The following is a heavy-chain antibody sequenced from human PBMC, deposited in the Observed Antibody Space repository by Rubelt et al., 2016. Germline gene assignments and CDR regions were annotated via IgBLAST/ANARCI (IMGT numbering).Heavy chain of an antibody. CDR1: GFTLSSYA. CDR2: VSYDGSNK. CDR3: AREYSSRWTYCFDH. D-gene: IGHD6-13*01. Sequence: PGRSLRLSCAAYGFTLSSYAMHWVRQAPGQGLEWVAVVSYDGSNKYYADSVKGRFTISRDNSKNTLYLQMNSLRAEDTAVYYCAREYSSRWTYCFDHWGQGTQVTVSS. J-gene: IGHJ4*02. V-gene: IGHV3-30*04.